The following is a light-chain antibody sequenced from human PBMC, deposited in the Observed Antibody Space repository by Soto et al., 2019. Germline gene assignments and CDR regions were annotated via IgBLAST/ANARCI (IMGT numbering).Light chain of an antibody. CDR2: EVS. CDR3: SSYTSSSTRV. CDR1: SSDVGGYNY. V-gene: IGLV2-14*01. J-gene: IGLJ2*01. Sequence: QSALTQPASVSGSPGQSITISCTGTSSDVGGYNYVSWYQQHPGKAPKVIIYEVSNRPSGISNRISGSKSGNTASLTISGLQAEDEADYYCSSYTSSSTRVFGGGTKLTVL.